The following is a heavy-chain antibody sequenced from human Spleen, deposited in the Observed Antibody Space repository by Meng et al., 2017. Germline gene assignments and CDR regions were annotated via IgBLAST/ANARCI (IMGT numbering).Heavy chain of an antibody. V-gene: IGHV1-2*06. Sequence: QVQLVQAGAEVKKPGSSVKVSCKASGYTFTAYFMHWVRQAPGQGLEWMGRINPNSGDTNYAQKFQGRVTMTRDTSISTAYMELSRLRSDDTAVYYCATRGNPYLNCWGQGTLVTVSS. J-gene: IGHJ4*02. CDR2: INPNSGDT. CDR1: GYTFTAYF. CDR3: ATRGNPYLNC.